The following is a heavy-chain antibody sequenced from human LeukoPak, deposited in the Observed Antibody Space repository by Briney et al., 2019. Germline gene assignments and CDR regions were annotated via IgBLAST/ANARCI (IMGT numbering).Heavy chain of an antibody. D-gene: IGHD5-12*01. Sequence: GGSLRLSCAASGFTFSIYGMYWVRQAPGKGLEWVAVMSYDGNNRYYADSVKGRFTISRDNSKNTLYLQMNSLSAEDTAVYYCAKDGRGYDLYYYYGMDVWGQGTTVTVSS. CDR1: GFTFSIYG. CDR3: AKDGRGYDLYYYYGMDV. CDR2: MSYDGNNR. J-gene: IGHJ6*02. V-gene: IGHV3-30*18.